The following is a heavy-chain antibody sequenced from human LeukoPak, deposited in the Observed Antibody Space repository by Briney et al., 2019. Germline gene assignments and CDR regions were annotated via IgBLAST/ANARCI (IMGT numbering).Heavy chain of an antibody. CDR2: INVGGLTT. V-gene: IGHV3-23*01. Sequence: PGGSLRLSCAAAGFTFINYAMSWVRQAPGKGLEWVSAINVGGLTTYYADSVKGRFTIARDNCKNTLYLQMNSLRGEDTAVYYCAKGPYGSGSYYNDYWGQGTLVTVS. CDR3: AKGPYGSGSYYNDY. D-gene: IGHD3-10*01. J-gene: IGHJ4*02. CDR1: GFTFINYA.